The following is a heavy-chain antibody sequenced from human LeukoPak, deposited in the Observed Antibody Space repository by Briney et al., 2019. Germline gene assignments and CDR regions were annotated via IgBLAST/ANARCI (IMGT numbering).Heavy chain of an antibody. J-gene: IGHJ4*02. Sequence: ASVKVSCKASGYTFTSYGINWVRQDTGQGLEWMGWMNPNSGNTGYAQKFQGRVTITRNTSVSTAYMELSSLRSEDTAVYYCARSSSGWYRSDYWGQGTLVTVSS. CDR3: ARSSSGWYRSDY. CDR2: MNPNSGNT. D-gene: IGHD6-19*01. CDR1: GYTFTSYG. V-gene: IGHV1-8*03.